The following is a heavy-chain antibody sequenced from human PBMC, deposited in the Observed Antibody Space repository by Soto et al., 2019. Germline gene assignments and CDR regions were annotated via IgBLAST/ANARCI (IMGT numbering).Heavy chain of an antibody. D-gene: IGHD2-21*02. CDR2: INPNSGGT. CDR3: ARSPGGVVTAMYYFAY. J-gene: IGHJ4*02. V-gene: IGHV1-2*04. CDR1: GYTFTGYY. Sequence: ASVKVSCKASGYTFTGYYMHWVRQAPGQGLEWMGWINPNSGGTNYAQKFQGWVTMTRDTSISTAYMELSRLRSDDTAVYYCARSPGGVVTAMYYFAYWGQGTLVTVSS.